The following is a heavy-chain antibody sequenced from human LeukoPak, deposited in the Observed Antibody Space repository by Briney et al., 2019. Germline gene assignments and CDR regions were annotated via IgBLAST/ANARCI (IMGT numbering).Heavy chain of an antibody. V-gene: IGHV3-30*02. CDR1: GFTFSSYG. Sequence: PGGSLRLSCAASGFTFSSYGMHWVRQAPGEGLEWVAFIRYDGNNKYYADSVKGRFTISRDNSKNTLYLQMNSLRAEDTAVHYCAKVTGSNYYYYMDVWGKGTTVTISS. CDR2: IRYDGNNK. J-gene: IGHJ6*03. CDR3: AKVTGSNYYYYMDV.